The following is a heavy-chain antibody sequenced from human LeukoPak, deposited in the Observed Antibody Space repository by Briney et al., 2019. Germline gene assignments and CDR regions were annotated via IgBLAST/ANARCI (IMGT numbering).Heavy chain of an antibody. CDR3: AGHHPRNTVDF. Sequence: PSETLSLSCAVSGGSISSYYWSWIRQPPGKGLEWIAYISDIGSINYNPSLKSRVTISLDTSKNQFSLKLSSVTAADTAVYYCAGHHPRNTVDFWGQGTLVTVSS. D-gene: IGHD2-8*02. J-gene: IGHJ4*02. V-gene: IGHV4-59*08. CDR1: GGSISSYY. CDR2: ISDIGSI.